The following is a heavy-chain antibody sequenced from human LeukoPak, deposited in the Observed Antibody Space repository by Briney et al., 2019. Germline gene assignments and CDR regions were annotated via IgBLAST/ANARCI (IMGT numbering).Heavy chain of an antibody. CDR2: FDPEDGET. Sequence: ASVKVSCKVSGYTLTELSMHWVRQAPGKGLEWMGGFDPEDGETIYAQKFQGRVTMTEDTSTDTAYMKLSSLRSEDTAVYYCATVSIVSGSCAFDYWGQGTLVTVSS. J-gene: IGHJ4*02. CDR3: ATVSIVSGSCAFDY. V-gene: IGHV1-24*01. D-gene: IGHD3-16*01. CDR1: GYTLTELS.